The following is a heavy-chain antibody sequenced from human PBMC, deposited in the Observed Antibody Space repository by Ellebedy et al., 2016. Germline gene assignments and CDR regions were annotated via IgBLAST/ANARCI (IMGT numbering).Heavy chain of an antibody. CDR1: GFSLNTVGVS. Sequence: SGPTLVKPTQPLTLTCTLSGFSLNTVGVSVAWIRQPPGKALEWLGLIYWNGGRRYTPSLKTRLTIAKDTSKDEVVLTLTNMDPEDTGTYFCVHPRRATTGIIDYWGQGTLVTVSS. CDR3: VHPRRATTGIIDY. J-gene: IGHJ4*02. D-gene: IGHD1-1*01. V-gene: IGHV2-5*04. CDR2: IYWNGGR.